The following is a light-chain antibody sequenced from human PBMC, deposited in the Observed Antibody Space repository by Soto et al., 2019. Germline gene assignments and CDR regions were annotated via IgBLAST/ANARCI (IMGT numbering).Light chain of an antibody. J-gene: IGKJ2*01. Sequence: VLTQSPGTLSLSPGERATLSCSASQSVTNRYFAWYQQRPGQAPRLLIYGISNRATGIPDRFSGSGSGTDFTLTIRRLEPEDFVVYYCQQYSSLPHTFGQGTKVDIK. CDR2: GIS. CDR1: QSVTNRY. CDR3: QQYSSLPHT. V-gene: IGKV3-20*01.